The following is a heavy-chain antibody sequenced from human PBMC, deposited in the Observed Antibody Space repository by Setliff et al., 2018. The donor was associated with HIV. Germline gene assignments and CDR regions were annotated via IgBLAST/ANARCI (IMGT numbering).Heavy chain of an antibody. CDR1: GFTFSGST. D-gene: IGHD3-22*01. CDR2: IGSKANSYAT. J-gene: IGHJ5*02. Sequence: GGSLRLSCAASGFTFSGSTIHWARQASGKGLEWVGRIGSKANSYATAYAASVKGRFTTSREDSKNTAYLQMNSLKTEDTAVYYCKADSSGYPWGQGTLVTVSS. CDR3: KADSSGYP. V-gene: IGHV3-73*01.